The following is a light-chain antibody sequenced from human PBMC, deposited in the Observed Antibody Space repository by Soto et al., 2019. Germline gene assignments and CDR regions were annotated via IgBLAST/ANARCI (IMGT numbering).Light chain of an antibody. CDR2: GAS. V-gene: IGKV3-20*01. Sequence: EIVLTQAPGTLSLSPGDRATLSCRASQSVSSSDLAWYQQKVGQPPRLLIYGASSRATGIPDRFSGSGSGTEFTLTISSLQSEDFAVYYCQQYNSWPLTFGGGTKVEIK. CDR1: QSVSSSD. J-gene: IGKJ4*01. CDR3: QQYNSWPLT.